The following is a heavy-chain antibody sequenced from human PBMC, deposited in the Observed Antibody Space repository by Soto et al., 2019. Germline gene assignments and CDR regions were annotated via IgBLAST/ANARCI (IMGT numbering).Heavy chain of an antibody. CDR2: IDPSDSYT. J-gene: IGHJ4*02. D-gene: IGHD1-1*01. CDR1: GHNFTSSW. Sequence: PGESLKISCKASGHNFTSSWINWVRRVPGKGLEWMGRIDPSDSYTNYSPSFQGHVTISADKSITTAYLQWSSLKASDAAMYFCALGAVGGWNVFAKVWGQGTQVTVSS. CDR3: ALGAVGGWNVFAKV. V-gene: IGHV5-10-1*01.